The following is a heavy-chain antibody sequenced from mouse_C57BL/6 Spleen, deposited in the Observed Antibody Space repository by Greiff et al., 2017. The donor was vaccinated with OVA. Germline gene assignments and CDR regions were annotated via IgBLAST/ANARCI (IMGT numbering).Heavy chain of an antibody. CDR3: ARTPFITSVGYFDY. V-gene: IGHV1-52*01. D-gene: IGHD1-1*01. Sequence: QVQLQQPGAELVRPGSSVKLSCKASGYTFTSYCMHWVKQRPIQGLEWIGNIDPADSETHYNQKFKGKATLTVDKSSSTAYMQLSSLTAEEAAVYCGARTPFITSVGYFDYWGQGTTLTVSS. CDR2: IDPADSET. CDR1: GYTFTSYC. J-gene: IGHJ2*01.